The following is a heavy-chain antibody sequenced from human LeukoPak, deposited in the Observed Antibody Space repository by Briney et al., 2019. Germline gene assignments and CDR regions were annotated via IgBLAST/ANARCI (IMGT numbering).Heavy chain of an antibody. D-gene: IGHD3-3*01. J-gene: IGHJ4*02. CDR1: GFTFTSYA. CDR3: VRDFEWSFDT. Sequence: GGSLRLSCAASGFTFTSYAMSWVRQAPGKGLEWVSSISGSGGGTFYADSVKGRFTISRDNSKNTLYLQMNSLRVEDTALYYCVRDFEWSFDTWAQGTLVTVSS. V-gene: IGHV3-23*01. CDR2: ISGSGGGT.